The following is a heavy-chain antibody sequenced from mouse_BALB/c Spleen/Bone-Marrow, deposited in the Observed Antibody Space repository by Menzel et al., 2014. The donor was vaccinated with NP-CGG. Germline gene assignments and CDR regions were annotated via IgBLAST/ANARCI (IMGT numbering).Heavy chain of an antibody. D-gene: IGHD1-3*01. CDR3: ARDKGSVSFDY. Sequence: EVKVVDSGGGLVQPGGSLRLSCATSGFTFTDYYMNWVRQPPGKALEWLGFIRNKANGYTTEYSTSVKGRFTISRDNSQSILYLQMNTLRGEDSATYYCARDKGSVSFDYWGQGTTLTVSS. CDR2: IRNKANGYTT. V-gene: IGHV7-3*02. J-gene: IGHJ2*01. CDR1: GFTFTDYY.